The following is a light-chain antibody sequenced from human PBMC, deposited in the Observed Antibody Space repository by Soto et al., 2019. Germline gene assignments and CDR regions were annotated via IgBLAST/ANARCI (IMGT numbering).Light chain of an antibody. CDR3: RKIFITPYS. Sequence: DIVMTQSPDSLAVSLGERATINCKSSQSVLYSSNNKNCLAWYQQKPGQPPKLLIYWASTRESGVPDRFSGSGSGKDFTLTTSALQGEDGAFFYWRKIFITPYSFAQGPKREI. J-gene: IGKJ2*01. CDR1: QSVLYSSNNKNC. CDR2: WAS. V-gene: IGKV4-1*01.